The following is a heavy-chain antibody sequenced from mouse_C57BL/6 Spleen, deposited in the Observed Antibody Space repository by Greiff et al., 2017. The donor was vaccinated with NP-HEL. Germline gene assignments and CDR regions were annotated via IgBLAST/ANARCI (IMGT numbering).Heavy chain of an antibody. CDR2: IYPEDGGT. CDR1: GFNITDYY. Sequence: EVQLQQSGAELVKPGASVKLSCTASGFNITDYYMHWVKQRTEQGLEWIGRIYPEDGGTKYAPKFQGKATITADTSSNTAYMQLSSLTSEDTAVYYGTRYYYAMDYWGQGTSVTVSS. J-gene: IGHJ4*01. V-gene: IGHV14-2*01. CDR3: TRYYYAMDY.